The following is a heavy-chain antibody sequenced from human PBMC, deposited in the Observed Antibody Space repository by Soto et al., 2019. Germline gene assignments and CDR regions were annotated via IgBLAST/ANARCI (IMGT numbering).Heavy chain of an antibody. CDR2: ISQSGIA. Sequence: SETLSLTCVVSGGPISSGGYSWTWIRQPPGRGLEWIGYISQSGIADYNPSLKGRVTISVDTSKNQFSLRLSSVTAADTAVYYCARDRNGLGGIDFWGQGILVTVSS. CDR1: GGPISSGGYS. CDR3: ARDRNGLGGIDF. V-gene: IGHV4-30-2*01. D-gene: IGHD1-1*01. J-gene: IGHJ4*02.